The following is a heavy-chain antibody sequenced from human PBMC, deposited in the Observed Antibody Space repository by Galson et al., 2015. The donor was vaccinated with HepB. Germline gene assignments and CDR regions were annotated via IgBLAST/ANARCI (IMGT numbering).Heavy chain of an antibody. V-gene: IGHV3-11*06. CDR2: ISSSSSYT. CDR1: GFTFSDYY. Sequence: SLRLSCAASGFTFSDYYMSWIRQAPGKGLEWVSYISSSSSYTNYADSVKGRFTISRDNAKNSLYLQMNSLRAEDTAVYYCARGVRGVSWFDPWGQGTLVTVSS. CDR3: ARGVRGVSWFDP. J-gene: IGHJ5*02. D-gene: IGHD3-10*01.